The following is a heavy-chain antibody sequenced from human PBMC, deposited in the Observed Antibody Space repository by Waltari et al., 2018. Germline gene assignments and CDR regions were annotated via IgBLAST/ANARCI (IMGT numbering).Heavy chain of an antibody. V-gene: IGHV3-7*01. J-gene: IGHJ3*02. CDR3: VRDQWFAFDI. D-gene: IGHD3-22*01. CDR2: IMTDGREE. Sequence: EVRLVESGGGLVQPGGSLRLSCAASGFPLSNYWMSWVRQAPGKGPEWVANIMTDGREEYYVDSVRGRFTISRDNAKNSLYLQMNSLRPEDTAVYYCVRDQWFAFDIWGQGTMVTVSS. CDR1: GFPLSNYW.